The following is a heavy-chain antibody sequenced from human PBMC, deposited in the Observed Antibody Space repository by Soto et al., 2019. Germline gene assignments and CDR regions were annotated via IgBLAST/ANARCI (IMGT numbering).Heavy chain of an antibody. CDR1: GLTISGKKY. V-gene: IGHV3-53*01. CDR2: LYDVDGS. J-gene: IGHJ3*01. Sequence: DVPLVESGGGLIQPGESLRLSCAAFGLTISGKKYVAWVRQAPGKGREWVSALYDVDGSFYADSVKGRFTTSSDSSKTTVYLQMNDLRPDDTAVYYCATWHEREHAYDVWGQGTTVTVSS. D-gene: IGHD1-1*01. CDR3: ATWHEREHAYDV.